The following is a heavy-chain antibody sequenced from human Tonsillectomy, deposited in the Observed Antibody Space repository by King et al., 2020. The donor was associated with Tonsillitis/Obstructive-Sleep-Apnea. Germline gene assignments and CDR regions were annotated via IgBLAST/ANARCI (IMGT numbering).Heavy chain of an antibody. CDR2: IYSGGST. V-gene: IGHV3-53*01. CDR1: GFTVSSNY. D-gene: IGHD5-18*01. Sequence: VQLVESGGGLIQPGGSLRLSCAASGFTVSSNYMSWVRQAPGKGLEWVSVIYSGGSTYYADSVKGRFTISRDNSKNTLYLQMNSLRAEDTAVYYCARDKRSRGYSYGYDYWGQGPLVTVSS. CDR3: ARDKRSRGYSYGYDY. J-gene: IGHJ4*02.